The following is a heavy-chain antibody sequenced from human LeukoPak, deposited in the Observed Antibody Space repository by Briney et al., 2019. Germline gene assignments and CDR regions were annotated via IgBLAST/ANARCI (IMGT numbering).Heavy chain of an antibody. CDR2: IIPIFGTA. D-gene: IGHD2-2*01. Sequence: SVKVSCKASGGTFSSYAISWVRQAPGQGLEWMGGIIPIFGTANYAQKFQGRVTITADESTSTAYMELSSLRSEDTAVYYCARDWGYCSSTSCYYYYYMDVWGKGTTVTVSS. CDR3: ARDWGYCSSTSCYYYYYMDV. V-gene: IGHV1-69*13. J-gene: IGHJ6*03. CDR1: GGTFSSYA.